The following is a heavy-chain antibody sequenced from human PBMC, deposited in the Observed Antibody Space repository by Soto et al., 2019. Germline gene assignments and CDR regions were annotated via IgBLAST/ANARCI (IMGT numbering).Heavy chain of an antibody. CDR1: GGSISSGGYY. CDR3: ARDRTGSYGQYYFDY. Sequence: QVQLQESGPGLVKPSQTLSLTCTVSGGSISSGGYYWSWIRQHPGKGLEWIGYIYYSGSTYYNPSLKSRVTISVDTSKNQFSLKLSSVTAADTAVYYCARDRTGSYGQYYFDYWGQGTLVTVSS. CDR2: IYYSGST. D-gene: IGHD5-18*01. V-gene: IGHV4-31*03. J-gene: IGHJ4*02.